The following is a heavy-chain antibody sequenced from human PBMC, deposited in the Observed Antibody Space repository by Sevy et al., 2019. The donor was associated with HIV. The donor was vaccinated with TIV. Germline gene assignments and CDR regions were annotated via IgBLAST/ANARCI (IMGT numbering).Heavy chain of an antibody. D-gene: IGHD6-13*01. CDR2: IKSKTDDGTT. CDR1: GFTFSNTW. CDR3: TTGEDVYSSSWHPHYSYGMDV. J-gene: IGHJ6*02. V-gene: IGHV3-15*07. Sequence: GGSLRLSCAASGFTFSNTWMNWVRQAPGKGLEWVGRIKSKTDDGTTDYAAPVKGRFTISRDVSKKTLYLQMNSLKTEETAVYYCTTGEDVYSSSWHPHYSYGMDVWGQGTTVTVSS.